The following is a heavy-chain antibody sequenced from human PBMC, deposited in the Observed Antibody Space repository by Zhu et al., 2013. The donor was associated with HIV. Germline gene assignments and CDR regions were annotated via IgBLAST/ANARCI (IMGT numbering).Heavy chain of an antibody. D-gene: IGHD4-4*01. CDR3: AIKEATVTYNWFDP. Sequence: QVQLQQWGAGLLKPSETLSLTCAVYGGSFSGYYWSWIRQPPGKGLEWIGEINHSGSTNYNPSLKSRVTISVDTSKNQFSLKLSSVTAADTAVYYCAIKEATVTYNWFDPGAREPWSPSPQ. J-gene: IGHJ5*02. V-gene: IGHV4-34*01. CDR2: INHSGST. CDR1: GGSFSGYY.